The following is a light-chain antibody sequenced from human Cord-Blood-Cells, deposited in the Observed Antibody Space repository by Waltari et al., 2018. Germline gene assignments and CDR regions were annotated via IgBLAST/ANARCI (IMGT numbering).Light chain of an antibody. J-gene: IGKJ5*01. CDR1: QGISSY. CDR2: SAS. Sequence: IQLTQSPSSLSASVGDRVTITCRASQGISSYLAWYQQKPGKAPKLLIYSASTLQSGVPSRFSGSGSGTEFTLTISSLQPEDFATYYCQQLNSYPPSITFGQGTRLENK. CDR3: QQLNSYPPSIT. V-gene: IGKV1-9*01.